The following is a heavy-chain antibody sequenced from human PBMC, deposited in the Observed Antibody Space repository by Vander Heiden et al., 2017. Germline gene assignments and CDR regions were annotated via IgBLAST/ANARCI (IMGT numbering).Heavy chain of an antibody. J-gene: IGHJ5*02. V-gene: IGHV4-34*01. CDR1: GGSFSGYS. D-gene: IGHD3-22*01. CDR3: ARGHYYDSSGYYYHWFDP. Sequence: QVQLQQWGAGLLKPSETLSLTCAVYGGSFSGYSWSWIRQPPGKGLEWIGEINHSGSTNYNPSLKSRVTISVDTSKNQFSLKLSSVTAADTAVYYCARGHYYDSSGYYYHWFDPWGQGTLVTVSS. CDR2: INHSGST.